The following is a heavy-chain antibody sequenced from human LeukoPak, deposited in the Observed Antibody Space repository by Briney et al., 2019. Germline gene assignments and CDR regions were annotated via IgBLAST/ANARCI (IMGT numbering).Heavy chain of an antibody. Sequence: PSQTLSLTCTVSGGSISSGSYYWSWIRQPAGKGLEWIGRIYTSGSTNYNPSLKSRVTISVDTSKNQFSLKLSSVTAADTAVYYCASDDYWGQGTLVTVSS. J-gene: IGHJ4*02. CDR1: GGSISSGSYY. V-gene: IGHV4-61*02. CDR2: IYTSGST. CDR3: ASDDY.